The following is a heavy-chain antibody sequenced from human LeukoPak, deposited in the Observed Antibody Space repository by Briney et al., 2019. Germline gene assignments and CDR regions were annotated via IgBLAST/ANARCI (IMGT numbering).Heavy chain of an antibody. V-gene: IGHV4-59*01. CDR3: ARSGGWFDP. J-gene: IGHJ5*02. CDR1: GGSISSYY. CDR2: IYYTGNTGST. Sequence: PSETLSLTCTVSGGSISSYYWSWIRQPPGKGLEWIGHIYYTGNTGSTNYNPSLESRVTISVDTSKNQFSLKLSSVTAADTAVYYCARSGGWFDPWGQGTLVTVSS.